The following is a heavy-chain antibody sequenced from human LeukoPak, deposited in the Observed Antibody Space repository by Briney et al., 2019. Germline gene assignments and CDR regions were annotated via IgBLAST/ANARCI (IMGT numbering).Heavy chain of an antibody. J-gene: IGHJ4*02. D-gene: IGHD2-2*01. CDR2: IKQDGSEK. V-gene: IGHV3-7*01. Sequence: GGSLRLSCAASGFTFSSYWLSWVRQAPGKGLEWVANIKQDGSEKLYVDSVKGRFIISRDNAKNSLYLQMNSLRDEDTAVYYCARDTQRAYCSSTSCYGHFDYWGQGTLVTVSS. CDR1: GFTFSSYW. CDR3: ARDTQRAYCSSTSCYGHFDY.